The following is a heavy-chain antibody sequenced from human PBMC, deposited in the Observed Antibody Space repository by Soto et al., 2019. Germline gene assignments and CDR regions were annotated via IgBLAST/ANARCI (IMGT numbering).Heavy chain of an antibody. Sequence: ASVKVSCKASGDTFSSYAINWVRQAPGQGPEWMGWISADNGNTNYAQKLQGRVTMTTDTSTSTAYMELRSLRSDDTAVYYCARSITGNDYWGQGTLVTVSS. V-gene: IGHV1-18*01. D-gene: IGHD1-20*01. J-gene: IGHJ4*02. CDR3: ARSITGNDY. CDR1: GDTFSSYA. CDR2: ISADNGNT.